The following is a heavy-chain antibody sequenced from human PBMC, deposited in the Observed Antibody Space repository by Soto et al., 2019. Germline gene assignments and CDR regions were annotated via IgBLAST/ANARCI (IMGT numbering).Heavy chain of an antibody. V-gene: IGHV3-53*01. J-gene: IGHJ1*01. CDR1: GFAFGDFT. Sequence: PGGSLRLSCTGSGFAFGDFTINWFRQAPGKGLEWVSVIYSGGSTYYADSVKGRFTISRDNSKNTLYLQMNSLRAEDTAVYYCARDRVESGYPEYFQHWGQGTLVTVSS. CDR2: IYSGGST. D-gene: IGHD3-22*01. CDR3: ARDRVESGYPEYFQH.